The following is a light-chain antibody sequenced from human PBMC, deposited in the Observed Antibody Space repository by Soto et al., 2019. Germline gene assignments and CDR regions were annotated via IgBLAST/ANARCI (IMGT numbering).Light chain of an antibody. CDR3: CSYAGSYTYV. J-gene: IGLJ1*01. Sequence: QSVLTQPRSVSGSPGQSVTISCTGTSSNVGGYNYVSWYQQHPGKAPKLMIYDVSKRPSGVPDRFSGFKSGNTASLTISGLQAEDEADYYCCSYAGSYTYVFATGTKVTVL. V-gene: IGLV2-11*01. CDR2: DVS. CDR1: SSNVGGYNY.